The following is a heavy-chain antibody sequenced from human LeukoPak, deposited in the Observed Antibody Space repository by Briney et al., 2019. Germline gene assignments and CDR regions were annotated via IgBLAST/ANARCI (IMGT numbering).Heavy chain of an antibody. CDR2: IKQDGSEK. CDR3: ARVRYVWGSFGFDI. D-gene: IGHD3-16*01. CDR1: GFTFSSYW. Sequence: GGSLRLSYAASGFTFSSYWMSWVRQAPGKGPEWVANIKQDGSEKYYVDSVKGRFTISRDNAKNSLYLQMNSLRAEDTAVYYCARVRYVWGSFGFDIWGQGIMVTVSS. J-gene: IGHJ3*02. V-gene: IGHV3-7*03.